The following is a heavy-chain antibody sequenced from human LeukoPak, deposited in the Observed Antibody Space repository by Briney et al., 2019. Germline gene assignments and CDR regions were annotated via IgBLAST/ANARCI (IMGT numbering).Heavy chain of an antibody. Sequence: GGALRLSCAAPGFTLRSYSKNLVRQAPGEGVGGVLYISSSSSTIYYADSVKGRFTISRDNAKNSLYLQMNSLRAEDTAVYYCAKDQGFGVGRSFFQHWGQGTLVTVSS. CDR1: GFTLRSYS. CDR3: AKDQGFGVGRSFFQH. D-gene: IGHD3-10*01. CDR2: ISSSSSTI. V-gene: IGHV3-48*04. J-gene: IGHJ1*01.